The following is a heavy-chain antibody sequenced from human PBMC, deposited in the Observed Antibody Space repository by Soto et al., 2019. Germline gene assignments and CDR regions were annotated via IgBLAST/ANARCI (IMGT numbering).Heavy chain of an antibody. J-gene: IGHJ6*02. V-gene: IGHV1-3*04. CDR3: AGGRFPADSTFPFGMDV. CDR2: INTGNGNT. Sequence: QVQLVQSGAEVKMPGASVEVSCKSSGYTFTSYAIHWVRQAPGQRLEWMGWINTGNGNTKYSQRFQGRVTITRDTTASQAYMELSSLISEDTAVYYCAGGRFPADSTFPFGMDVWGPGTTVTVSS. CDR1: GYTFTSYA. D-gene: IGHD5-18*01.